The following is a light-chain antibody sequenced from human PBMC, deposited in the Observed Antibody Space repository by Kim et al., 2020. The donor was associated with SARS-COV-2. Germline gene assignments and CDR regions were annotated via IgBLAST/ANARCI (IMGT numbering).Light chain of an antibody. V-gene: IGLV6-57*04. J-gene: IGLJ3*02. CDR3: QSYNRDDVL. CDR1: SGSIDDNY. Sequence: NFMLTQPHPVSESPGKTVTISCTRSSGSIDDNYVQWYQQRPGGVPTTVIYEDDQRPSGVSDRSSGSIDNSSNSASLTISGLRTEDEADYYCQSYNRDDVLFGGGTQLTVL. CDR2: EDD.